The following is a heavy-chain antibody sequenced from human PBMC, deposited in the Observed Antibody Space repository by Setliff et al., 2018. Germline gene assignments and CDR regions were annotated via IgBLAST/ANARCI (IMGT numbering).Heavy chain of an antibody. V-gene: IGHV3-30*03. CDR2: ISKDDTKK. CDR1: GFTFSPYI. Sequence: GGSLRLSCAASGFTFSPYIIHWVRQAPGKGLEWVALISKDDTKKYLADSVKGRFTISRDNSKNTQYLQMNNLRAEDTALYYCARDLADWGQGTLVTVSS. CDR3: ARDLAD. J-gene: IGHJ4*02.